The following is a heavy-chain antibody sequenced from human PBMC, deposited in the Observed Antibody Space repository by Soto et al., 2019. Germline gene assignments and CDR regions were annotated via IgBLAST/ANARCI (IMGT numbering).Heavy chain of an antibody. CDR1: GYTFTSYG. D-gene: IGHD3-10*01. CDR2: ISGYTGNT. V-gene: IGHV1-18*01. Sequence: QAQLVQSGPEVKNPGASVKVSCKASGYTFTSYGISWVRQAPGQGIEWMGWISGYTGNTNYAQKVQGRVTLTTDTSTSTAHMELTSLTPDDTAVYYCARDERGSGSYFGRLNWFDPWGQGTLVTVSS. CDR3: ARDERGSGSYFGRLNWFDP. J-gene: IGHJ5*02.